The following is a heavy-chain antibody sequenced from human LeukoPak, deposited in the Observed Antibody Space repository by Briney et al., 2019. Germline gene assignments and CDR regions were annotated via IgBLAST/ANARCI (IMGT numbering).Heavy chain of an antibody. V-gene: IGHV1-2*06. J-gene: IGHJ6*03. CDR1: GYTFTGYY. CDR3: ARVPARTVDTAIWGYYYMDV. D-gene: IGHD5-18*01. CDR2: INPNSGGT. Sequence: ASVKVSCKASGYTFTGYYMHWVRQAPGQGLEWMGRINPNSGGTNYAQKFQGRVTITRNTSISTAYMELSSLRSEDTAVYYCARVPARTVDTAIWGYYYMDVWGKGTTVTVSS.